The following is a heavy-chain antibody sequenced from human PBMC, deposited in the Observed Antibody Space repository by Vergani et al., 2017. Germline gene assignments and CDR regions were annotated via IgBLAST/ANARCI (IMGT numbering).Heavy chain of an antibody. V-gene: IGHV3-9*01. J-gene: IGHJ4*02. Sequence: EVQLVESGGGLVQPGRSLRLSCAASGFTFDDYAMHWVRQAPGKGLEWVSGISGNSGSIGYADSVKGRFTISRDNAKNSLYLQMNSLRAEDTALYYCAKDAAKMGKDHFDYWGQGTLVTVSS. CDR1: GFTFDDYA. CDR3: AKDAAKMGKDHFDY. D-gene: IGHD5-24*01. CDR2: ISGNSGSI.